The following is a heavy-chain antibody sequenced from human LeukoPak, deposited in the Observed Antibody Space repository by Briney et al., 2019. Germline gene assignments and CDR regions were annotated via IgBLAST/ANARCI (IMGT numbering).Heavy chain of an antibody. J-gene: IGHJ4*02. CDR2: ISAYNGNT. CDR1: GGTFSSYA. V-gene: IGHV1-18*01. CDR3: ARVRLSWSGHPGDY. D-gene: IGHD3-3*01. Sequence: ASVKVSCKASGGTFSSYAINWLRQAPGQGLEWMGWISAYNGNTNYAQKLQGRVTMTTDTSTSTAYMELRSLRSDDTAVYYCARVRLSWSGHPGDYWGQGTLVTVSS.